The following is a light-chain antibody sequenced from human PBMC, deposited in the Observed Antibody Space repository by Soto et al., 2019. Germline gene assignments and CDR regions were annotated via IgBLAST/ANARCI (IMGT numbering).Light chain of an antibody. CDR1: ISDVGAYNY. CDR2: AVS. Sequence: QSALTQPASVSGSPGQSITISCTGTISDVGAYNYVSWYQYHPGKAPKLMIFAVSNRPSGISNRFSGSKSGNTASLTISGLQAEDEADYYCSSYTGSSTSYVFGSGTKVTVL. J-gene: IGLJ1*01. V-gene: IGLV2-14*01. CDR3: SSYTGSSTSYV.